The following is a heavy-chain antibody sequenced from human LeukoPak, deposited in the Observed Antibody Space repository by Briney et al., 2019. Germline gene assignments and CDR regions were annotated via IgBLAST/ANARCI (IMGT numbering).Heavy chain of an antibody. CDR3: AREGGYGGYDFKY. V-gene: IGHV3-74*01. J-gene: IGHJ4*02. CDR1: GFTFSSYW. D-gene: IGHD5-12*01. CDR2: IKSDGSST. Sequence: GGSLRLSCAASGFTFSSYWMHWVRQAPGKGLVWVSSIKSDGSSTSYADSVKGRLTISRDNARNTLYLQMNSLRDEDTAVYYCAREGGYGGYDFKYWGQGTLVSVAS.